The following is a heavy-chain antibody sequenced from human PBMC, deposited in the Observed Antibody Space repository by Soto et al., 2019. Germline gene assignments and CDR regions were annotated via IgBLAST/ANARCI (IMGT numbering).Heavy chain of an antibody. D-gene: IGHD3-9*01. CDR2: ISGSGGST. CDR3: AKSRTYFDSYYFDY. V-gene: IGHV3-23*01. J-gene: IGHJ4*02. Sequence: GGFPRDRWSAAWFNLVGHGRRRVRQEPGKGLEWVSAISGSGGSTYYADSVKGRFTISRDNSKNTLYLQMNSLRAEDTAVYYCAKSRTYFDSYYFDYWGQGTLVTVSS. CDR1: WFNLVGHG.